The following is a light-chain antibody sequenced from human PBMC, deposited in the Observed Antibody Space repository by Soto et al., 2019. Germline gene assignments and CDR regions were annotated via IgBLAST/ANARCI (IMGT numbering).Light chain of an antibody. CDR2: DVS. CDR3: CSYAGRYTLL. CDR1: SSDVGGYNY. J-gene: IGLJ2*01. V-gene: IGLV2-11*01. Sequence: QSALTQPRSVSGSPGQSVTISCTGTSSDVGGYNYVSWYQQDPGKAPKLVIYDVSKRPSGVPDRFSGSKSGNTASLTISGLQAEDETDYYCCSYAGRYTLLFGGGTKVTVL.